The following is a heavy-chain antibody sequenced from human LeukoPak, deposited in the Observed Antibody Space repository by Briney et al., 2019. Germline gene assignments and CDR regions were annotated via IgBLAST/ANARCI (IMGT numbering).Heavy chain of an antibody. Sequence: SQTLSLTCTVSGGSISSGDYYWSWIRQPPGKSLEWIAYMYYSGSTYYNPSLKSRVTMSADTSKNQLSLKLSSVTAADTAVYYCARPYYYDSRIDPRGQGILVTVSS. CDR1: GGSISSGDYY. CDR3: ARPYYYDSRIDP. CDR2: MYYSGST. D-gene: IGHD3-22*01. V-gene: IGHV4-30-4*01. J-gene: IGHJ5*02.